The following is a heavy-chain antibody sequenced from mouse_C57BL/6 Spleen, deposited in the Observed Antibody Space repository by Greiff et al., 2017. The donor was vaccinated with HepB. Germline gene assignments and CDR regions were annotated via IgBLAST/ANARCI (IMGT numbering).Heavy chain of an antibody. CDR1: GYTFTSYW. Sequence: QVHVKQPGAELVKPGASVKLSCKASGYTFTSYWMQWVKQRPGQGLEWIGEIDPSDSYTNYNQKFKGKATLTVDTSSSTAYMQLSSLTSEDSAVYYCASRVTGTDYWGQGTTLTVSS. J-gene: IGHJ2*01. CDR2: IDPSDSYT. D-gene: IGHD4-1*01. CDR3: ASRVTGTDY. V-gene: IGHV1-50*01.